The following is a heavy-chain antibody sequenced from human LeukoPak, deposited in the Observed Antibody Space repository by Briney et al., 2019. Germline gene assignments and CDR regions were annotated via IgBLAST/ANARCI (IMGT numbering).Heavy chain of an antibody. J-gene: IGHJ4*02. CDR1: GFAFSSYE. D-gene: IGHD3-22*01. Sequence: PGGSLRLSCAASGFAFSSYELNWVRQAPGKGLEWVSYISSSGSTIYYADSVRGRFTISRDNAKNSLYLQMNSLRAEDTAVYYCARVSEYYYDSSGYYPYYFDYWGQGTLVTVSS. CDR2: ISSSGSTI. V-gene: IGHV3-48*03. CDR3: ARVSEYYYDSSGYYPYYFDY.